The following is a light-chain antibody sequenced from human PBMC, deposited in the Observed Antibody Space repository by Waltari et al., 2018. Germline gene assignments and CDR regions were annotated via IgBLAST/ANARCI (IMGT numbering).Light chain of an antibody. V-gene: IGKV1-39*01. Sequence: IQMTQSPSSLSASVGDRVPITCRASQSISSYLNWYQQKPGKAPKLLIYAASSLQSGVPSRFSGSGSGTDFTLTISSLQPEDFATDYCQQSYSTPETFGGGTKVEIK. CDR2: AAS. J-gene: IGKJ4*01. CDR1: QSISSY. CDR3: QQSYSTPET.